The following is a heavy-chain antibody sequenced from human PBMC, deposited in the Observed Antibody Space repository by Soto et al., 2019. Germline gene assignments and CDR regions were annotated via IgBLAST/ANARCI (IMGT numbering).Heavy chain of an antibody. V-gene: IGHV3-30*18. CDR1: GFTFSSYG. Sequence: QVQLVESGGGVVQPGRSLRLSCAATGFTFSSYGMHWVRQAPGKGLEWVAVISYDGSNKYYADSVKGRFTISRDNSKNTLYLQMNSLRVEDTAVYYCAKGFGKSPLDHWGQGTLVTVSS. CDR3: AKGFGKSPLDH. CDR2: ISYDGSNK. D-gene: IGHD3-10*01. J-gene: IGHJ4*02.